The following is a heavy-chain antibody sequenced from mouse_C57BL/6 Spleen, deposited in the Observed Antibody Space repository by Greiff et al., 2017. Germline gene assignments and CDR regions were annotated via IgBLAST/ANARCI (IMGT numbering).Heavy chain of an antibody. CDR1: GYTFTSYW. Sequence: VQLQQPGAELVRPGSSVKLSCKASGYTFTSYWMHWVKQRPIQGLEWIGNIDTSDSETHYNQKFKDKATLTVDKSSSTAAMKLSSLTSEDSAVYYCARSDYYGSPYYFDYWGQGTTLTVSS. CDR3: ARSDYYGSPYYFDY. CDR2: IDTSDSET. V-gene: IGHV1-52*01. D-gene: IGHD1-1*01. J-gene: IGHJ2*01.